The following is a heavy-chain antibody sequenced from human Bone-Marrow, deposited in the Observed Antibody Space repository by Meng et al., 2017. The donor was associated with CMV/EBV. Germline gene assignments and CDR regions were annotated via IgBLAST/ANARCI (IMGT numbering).Heavy chain of an antibody. CDR3: ARGITMVGGSYYYGMDV. CDR2: IIPILGIA. Sequence: VKVSCKASRGTFSSYTISWVRQPPGQGLEWMGGIIPILGIANYAQKFQGRVTITADKSTRTAYMELSNMRAEDTAVYYCARGITMVGGSYYYGMDVWGQGTTVTVSS. CDR1: RGTFSSYT. V-gene: IGHV1-69*10. J-gene: IGHJ6*02. D-gene: IGHD3-10*01.